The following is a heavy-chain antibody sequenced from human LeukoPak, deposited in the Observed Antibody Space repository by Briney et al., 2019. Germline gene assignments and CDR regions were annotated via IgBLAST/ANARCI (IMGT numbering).Heavy chain of an antibody. J-gene: IGHJ5*02. CDR1: GGSISSSNW. D-gene: IGHD3-10*01. Sequence: SGTLSLTCAVSGGSISSSNWWSWVRQPPGKGLEWIGEIYHSGSTNYNPSLKSRVTISVDKSKNQFSLKLSSVTAADTAVYYCARHNRYYYGSGSYGNWFDPWGQGTLVTVSS. V-gene: IGHV4-4*02. CDR3: ARHNRYYYGSGSYGNWFDP. CDR2: IYHSGST.